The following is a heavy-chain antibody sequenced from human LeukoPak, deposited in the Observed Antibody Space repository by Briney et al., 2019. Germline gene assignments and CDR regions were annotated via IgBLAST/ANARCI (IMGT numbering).Heavy chain of an antibody. CDR3: ARARKGAAAGTWKKNINWFDP. CDR2: IYTSGST. V-gene: IGHV4-4*09. CDR1: GGSIRDYQ. D-gene: IGHD6-13*01. J-gene: IGHJ5*02. Sequence: SETLSLTCAVSGGSIRDYQWSWIRQPPGKGLEWIGYIYTSGSTNYNPSLKSRVTISVDTSKNQFSLKLSSVTAADTAVYYCARARKGAAAGTWKKNINWFDPWGQGTLVTVSS.